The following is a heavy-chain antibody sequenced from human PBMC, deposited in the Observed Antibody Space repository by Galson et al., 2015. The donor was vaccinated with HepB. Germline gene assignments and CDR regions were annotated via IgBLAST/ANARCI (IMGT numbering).Heavy chain of an antibody. V-gene: IGHV3-30-3*01. J-gene: IGHJ6*02. D-gene: IGHD4-17*01. CDR3: ARGGHNYGDIDGFEDYYYGMDV. Sequence: SLRLSCAASGFTFSSYAMHWVRQAPGKGLEWVAVISYDGSNKYYADSVRGRFTISRDNSKNTLYLQMNSLRAEDTAVYYCARGGHNYGDIDGFEDYYYGMDVWGQGTTVTVSS. CDR2: ISYDGSNK. CDR1: GFTFSSYA.